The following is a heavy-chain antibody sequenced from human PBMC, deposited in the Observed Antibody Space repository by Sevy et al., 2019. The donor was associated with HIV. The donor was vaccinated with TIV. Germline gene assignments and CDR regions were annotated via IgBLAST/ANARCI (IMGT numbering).Heavy chain of an antibody. CDR3: TTDHRRDGIVVVPFEY. CDR1: GFSFSNAW. V-gene: IGHV3-15*01. D-gene: IGHD3-22*01. J-gene: IGHJ4*02. Sequence: GGSLRLSCAASGFSFSNAWMSWVRQAPGKGLEWVGRIRSKTGGGTTDFAAFAKGKFTISRDDSKDKLYLQMNSLKTEDTAVYYCTTDHRRDGIVVVPFEYWGQGTLVTVSS. CDR2: IRSKTGGGTT.